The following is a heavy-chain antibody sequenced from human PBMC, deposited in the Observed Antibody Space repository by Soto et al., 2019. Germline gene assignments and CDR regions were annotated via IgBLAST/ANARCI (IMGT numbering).Heavy chain of an antibody. Sequence: EVQLLESGGTLVQPGGSLRLSCVASGFSFSNYALSWVRQAPGKGLEWVSTFSAGGRTYYADSVKGRFTIARDSSQNTVHLQMSDLRPEDTAVYYCAKESMPEHYGDTLFDYWGQGTRVTVSS. CDR1: GFSFSNYA. V-gene: IGHV3-23*01. D-gene: IGHD4-17*01. CDR2: FSAGGRT. J-gene: IGHJ4*02. CDR3: AKESMPEHYGDTLFDY.